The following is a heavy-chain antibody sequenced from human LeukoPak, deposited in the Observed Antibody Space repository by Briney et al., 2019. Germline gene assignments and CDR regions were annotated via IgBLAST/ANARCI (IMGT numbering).Heavy chain of an antibody. D-gene: IGHD3-3*01. Sequence: KSSETLSLTCTVSGGSISSYYWSWIRQPPGKGLEWIGYIYYSGSTNYNPSLKSRVTISVDTSKNQFSLKLSSVTAADTAVYYCARNAGDFWSGYYYYYYYMDVWGKGTTVTVSS. CDR1: GGSISSYY. V-gene: IGHV4-59*01. CDR3: ARNAGDFWSGYYYYYYYMDV. CDR2: IYYSGST. J-gene: IGHJ6*03.